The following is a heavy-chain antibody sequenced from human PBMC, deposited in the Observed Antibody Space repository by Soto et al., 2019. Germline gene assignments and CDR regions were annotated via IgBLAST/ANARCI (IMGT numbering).Heavy chain of an antibody. D-gene: IGHD1-1*01. CDR3: ARHRLERLVRHWFDP. Sequence: QVQLQQWGAGLLKPSETLSLTCAVYGGSFIGYYWSWIRQPPGKGLEWIGEINHSGSTNYNTSLQSLITKAVDTSKNQFALKLSTVTAADTAVDYCARHRLERLVRHWFDPLGAGTLVTVS. CDR1: GGSFIGYY. V-gene: IGHV4-34*01. CDR2: INHSGST. J-gene: IGHJ5*02.